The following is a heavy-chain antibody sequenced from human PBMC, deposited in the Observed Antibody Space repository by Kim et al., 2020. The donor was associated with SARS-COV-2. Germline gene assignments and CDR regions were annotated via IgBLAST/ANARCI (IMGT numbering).Heavy chain of an antibody. CDR3: ATGSPYWQQLVQVRVQVFDY. J-gene: IGHJ4*02. V-gene: IGHV1-24*01. CDR1: GYTLTELS. D-gene: IGHD6-13*01. Sequence: ASVKVSCKVSGYTLTELSMHWVRQAPGKGLEWMGGFDPEDGETIYAQKFQGRVTMTEDTSTDTAYMELSSLRSEDTAVYYCATGSPYWQQLVQVRVQVFDYWGQGTLVTVSS. CDR2: FDPEDGET.